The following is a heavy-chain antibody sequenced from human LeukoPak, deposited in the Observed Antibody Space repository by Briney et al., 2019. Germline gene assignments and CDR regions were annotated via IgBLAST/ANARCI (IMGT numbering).Heavy chain of an antibody. CDR3: AKDRAIHLVPYYLVPDI. CDR2: IQFDGDNK. J-gene: IGHJ3*02. D-gene: IGHD5-18*01. CDR1: GFTLSRYA. Sequence: GGSLRLSCVASGFTLSRYAMHWVRQAPGKGLEWVAFIQFDGDNKYYADSVKGRFTISRDNSKNTLYLQMNNLRAEDTAVYYCAKDRAIHLVPYYLVPDIWGQGTMVTVSS. V-gene: IGHV3-30*02.